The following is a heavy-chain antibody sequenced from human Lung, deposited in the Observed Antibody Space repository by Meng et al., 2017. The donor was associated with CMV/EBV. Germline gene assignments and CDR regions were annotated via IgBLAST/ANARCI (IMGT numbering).Heavy chain of an antibody. D-gene: IGHD6-19*01. CDR1: GGSISTHY. Sequence: SXTLSLTCIVSGGSISTHYWSWIRQPPGKGLEWIGYIYYSGSTNYNPSLKSRVTISVDTSKNQFSLKLSSVTAADTAVYYCARDGPAVAPKWGQGTLVTVSS. CDR2: IYYSGST. J-gene: IGHJ4*02. CDR3: ARDGPAVAPK. V-gene: IGHV4-59*11.